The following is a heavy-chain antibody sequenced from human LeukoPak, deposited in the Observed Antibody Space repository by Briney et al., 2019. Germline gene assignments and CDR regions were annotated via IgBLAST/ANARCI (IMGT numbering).Heavy chain of an antibody. D-gene: IGHD1-26*01. V-gene: IGHV3-9*01. J-gene: IGHJ4*02. CDR2: ITWNGGTI. Sequence: GGSLRLSCAASGFSFDDFAMHWVRQAPGKGLEWVSGITWNGGTIDYADSVKGRFTISRDNAKNSLYLQMNSLRAEDTAVYYCARVGAMAFFDYWGQGTLVTVSS. CDR3: ARVGAMAFFDY. CDR1: GFSFDDFA.